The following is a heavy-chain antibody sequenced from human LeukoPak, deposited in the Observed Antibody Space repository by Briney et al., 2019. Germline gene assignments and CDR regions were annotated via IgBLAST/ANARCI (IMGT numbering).Heavy chain of an antibody. CDR2: IFPDDSDT. CDR3: ARLPPYSRGGHYFDY. J-gene: IGHJ4*02. D-gene: IGHD6-19*01. CDR1: GYSFTNYW. Sequence: GESLKISCKGSGYSFTNYWIGWVRQMPGKGLEWMGIIFPDDSDTRYSPSFQGQVTISADKSISTAYLQWGSLKASDTAMYYCARLPPYSRGGHYFDYWGQGSLVTVSS. V-gene: IGHV5-51*01.